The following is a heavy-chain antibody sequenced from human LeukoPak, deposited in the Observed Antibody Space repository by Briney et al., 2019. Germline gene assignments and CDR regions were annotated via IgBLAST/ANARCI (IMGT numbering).Heavy chain of an antibody. V-gene: IGHV3-30*18. CDR2: ISYDGSNK. CDR3: AKERQRIVGAARDY. D-gene: IGHD1-26*01. CDR1: GFTFSSYG. Sequence: GGSLRLSCAASGFTFSSYGMHWVRQVPGKGLEWVAVISYDGSNKYYADSVKGRFTISRDNSKNTLYLQMNSLRAEDTAVYYCAKERQRIVGAARDYWGQGTLVTVSS. J-gene: IGHJ4*02.